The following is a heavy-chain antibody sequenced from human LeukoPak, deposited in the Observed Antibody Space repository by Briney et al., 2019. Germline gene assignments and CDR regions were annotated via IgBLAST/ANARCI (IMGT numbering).Heavy chain of an antibody. CDR2: IKSKTDGGTT. Sequence: PGGSLRLSCAASGFTFSSYAMSWVRQAPGKGLEWVGRIKSKTDGGTTDYAAPVKGRFTISRDDSKNTLYLQMNSLKTEDTAVYYCTTDAVYYYGSGSCLDYWGQGTLVTVSS. D-gene: IGHD3-10*01. CDR1: GFTFSSYA. V-gene: IGHV3-15*01. CDR3: TTDAVYYYGSGSCLDY. J-gene: IGHJ4*02.